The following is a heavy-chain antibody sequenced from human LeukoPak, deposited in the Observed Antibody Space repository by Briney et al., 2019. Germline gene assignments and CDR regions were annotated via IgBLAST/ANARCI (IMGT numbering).Heavy chain of an antibody. CDR1: GYTFTGYY. Sequence: ASVKVSCKASGYTFTGYYMHWVRQAPGQGLEWMGIINPSGGSTSYAQKFQGRVTMTRDTSTSTVYMELSSLRSEDTAVYYCAHSLVPAAITAAFDIWGQGTMVTVSS. D-gene: IGHD2-2*01. J-gene: IGHJ3*02. CDR2: INPSGGST. V-gene: IGHV1-46*01. CDR3: AHSLVPAAITAAFDI.